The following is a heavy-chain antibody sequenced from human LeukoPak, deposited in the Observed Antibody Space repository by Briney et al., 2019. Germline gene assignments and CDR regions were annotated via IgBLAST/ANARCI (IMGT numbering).Heavy chain of an antibody. CDR1: GFTFSSYS. Sequence: PGGSLRLSCAASGFTFSSYSMNWVRQAPGKGLEWVSSISSSSSYIYYADSVKGRFTISRDNAKNSLYLQMNSLRAEDTAVYYCAREVVEDQLVFFDYWGQGTLVTVSS. J-gene: IGHJ4*02. V-gene: IGHV3-21*01. CDR2: ISSSSSYI. D-gene: IGHD2-2*01. CDR3: AREVVEDQLVFFDY.